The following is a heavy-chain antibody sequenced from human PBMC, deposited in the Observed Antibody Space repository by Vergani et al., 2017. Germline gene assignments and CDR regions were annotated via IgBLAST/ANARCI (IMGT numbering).Heavy chain of an antibody. CDR3: ARDLRDSSGYNWFDP. CDR1: GGSISSSSYY. CDR2: IYYSGST. Sequence: QLQLQESGPGLVKPSETLSLTCTVSGGSISSSSYYWGWIRQPPGKGLEWIGSIYYSGSTYYNPSLKSRRTISVDTSKNQFSLKLSSVTAADTAVYYCARDLRDSSGYNWFDPWGQGTLVTVSS. V-gene: IGHV4-39*07. J-gene: IGHJ5*02. D-gene: IGHD3-22*01.